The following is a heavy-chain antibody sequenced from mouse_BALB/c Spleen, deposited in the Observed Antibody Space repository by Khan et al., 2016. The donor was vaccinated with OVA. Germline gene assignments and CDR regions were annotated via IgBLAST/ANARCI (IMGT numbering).Heavy chain of an antibody. V-gene: IGHV3-2*02. CDR1: GYSITSGYG. Sequence: VQLKQSGPGLVKPSQSLSLTCNVTGYSITSGYGWNWIRQFPGNKLEWMGYISYSGSTNYNPSLKSRISITRDTSKNQFFLQLNSVTTEDTATYICARTARIKYWGQGTTLTVSS. CDR2: ISYSGST. J-gene: IGHJ2*01. CDR3: ARTARIKY. D-gene: IGHD1-2*01.